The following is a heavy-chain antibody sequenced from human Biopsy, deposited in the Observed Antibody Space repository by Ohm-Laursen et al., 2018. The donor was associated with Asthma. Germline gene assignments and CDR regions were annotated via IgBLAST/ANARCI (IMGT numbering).Heavy chain of an antibody. CDR1: GFAVSRDH. CDR2: IYRGGTS. CDR3: ARFVQAEEGVF. V-gene: IGHV3-66*01. Sequence: SLRLSCAASGFAVSRDHMFWVRQAPGKGLAWVSVIYRGGTSHTADSVRGRFPISRGHSKNSLYLQMNSLGAEDRAVYLRARFVQAEEGVFWGQGTRVTVSP. D-gene: IGHD3-10*02. J-gene: IGHJ4*02.